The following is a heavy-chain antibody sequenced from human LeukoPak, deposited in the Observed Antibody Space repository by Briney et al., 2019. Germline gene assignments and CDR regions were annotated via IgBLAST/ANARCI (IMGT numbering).Heavy chain of an antibody. J-gene: IGHJ4*02. CDR1: GFPFSNFW. CDR2: ISIDGSTT. V-gene: IGHV3-74*01. Sequence: PGGSLRLSCAATGFPFSNFWIHWVRQAPGKRLVWVSRISIDGSTTNYAGSGKGRFPISRDNAKNTVSLQMNGLRVEDTAVYYCARVRTTYYYDTTGYSFDHWGQGTLVTVSS. D-gene: IGHD3-22*01. CDR3: ARVRTTYYYDTTGYSFDH.